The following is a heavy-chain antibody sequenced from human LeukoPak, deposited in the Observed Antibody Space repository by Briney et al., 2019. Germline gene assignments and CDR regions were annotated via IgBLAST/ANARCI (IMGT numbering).Heavy chain of an antibody. D-gene: IGHD3-16*01. V-gene: IGHV4-59*08. J-gene: IGHJ5*02. CDR1: GGSISSYY. CDR2: IYYSGST. Sequence: PSETLSLTCTVSGGSISSYYWSWIRQPPGKGLEWIGYIYYSGSTNYNPSLKSRVTISVDTSKNQFSLKLSSVTAADTAVYYCARQISPYSRDVWGFDPWGQGALVTVSS. CDR3: ARQISPYSRDVWGFDP.